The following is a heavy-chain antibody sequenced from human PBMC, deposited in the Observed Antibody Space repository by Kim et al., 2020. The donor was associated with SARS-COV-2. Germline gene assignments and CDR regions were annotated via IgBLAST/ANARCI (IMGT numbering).Heavy chain of an antibody. J-gene: IGHJ3*02. V-gene: IGHV3-73*01. CDR2: IRSKANSYAT. CDR3: TGLIVDNDAFDI. D-gene: IGHD3-22*01. Sequence: GGSLRLSCAASGFTFSGSAMHWVRQASGKGLEWVGRIRSKANSYATAYAASVKGRFTISRDDSKNTAYLQMNSLKTEDTAVYYCTGLIVDNDAFDIWGQGTMVTVSS. CDR1: GFTFSGSA.